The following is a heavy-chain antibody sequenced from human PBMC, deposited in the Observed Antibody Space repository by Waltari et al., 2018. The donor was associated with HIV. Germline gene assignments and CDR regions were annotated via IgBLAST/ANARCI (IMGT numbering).Heavy chain of an antibody. V-gene: IGHV3-48*01. CDR3: ARGKQLYTWNPRNWFDP. J-gene: IGHJ5*02. CDR1: GCTFSRYS. D-gene: IGHD1-20*01. CDR2: IISSSSTI. Sequence: DVQLVEPGGGLVQPGGSLRLPCAASGCTFSRYSIHWLRQAHGKGLEWVSYIISSSSTIYYADSVKGGFTISRDNAKNSLYLQMNSLRAEDTAAYYCARGKQLYTWNPRNWFDPWGQGTLVTVSS.